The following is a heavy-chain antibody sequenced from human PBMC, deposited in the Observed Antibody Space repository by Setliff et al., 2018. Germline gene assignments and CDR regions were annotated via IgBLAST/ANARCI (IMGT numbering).Heavy chain of an antibody. V-gene: IGHV4-4*07. CDR2: IDISGTT. J-gene: IGHJ6*02. D-gene: IGHD6-19*01. CDR1: GGSISSHY. CDR3: ARGPDLTAVGATYFYGMDV. Sequence: NPSETLSLTCTVSGGSISSHYWNWIRQPAGEGLEWIGRIDISGTTNYNPSLKSRVTMSLDSSKNQFSLNLNSVSAADTAVYYCARGPDLTAVGATYFYGMDVWGQGATVTVSS.